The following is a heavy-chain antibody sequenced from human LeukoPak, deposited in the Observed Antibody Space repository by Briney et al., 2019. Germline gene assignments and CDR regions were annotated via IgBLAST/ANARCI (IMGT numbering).Heavy chain of an antibody. CDR3: AKDLLVTGKAPGFDY. Sequence: GGSLRLSCAASGFTFSNYAMSWVRQAPGKGLEWVSDISGSGGSTYYADSVKGRFTISRDNSKNTLYLQMSSLRAEDTAVYYCAKDLLVTGKAPGFDYWGQGTLVTVSS. D-gene: IGHD4-23*01. CDR2: ISGSGGST. V-gene: IGHV3-23*01. CDR1: GFTFSNYA. J-gene: IGHJ4*02.